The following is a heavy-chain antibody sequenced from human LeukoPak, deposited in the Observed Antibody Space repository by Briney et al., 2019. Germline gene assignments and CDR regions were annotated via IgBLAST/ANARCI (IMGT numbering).Heavy chain of an antibody. CDR3: ARGQRGYPY. V-gene: IGHV4-59*01. D-gene: IGHD5-18*01. J-gene: IGHJ4*02. Sequence: PSETLSLTCTVSGGSNTGYYWSWIRQPPGKGLEWIAYIYYSGITNYNPSLKSRVTVSVDMSKNQVSLQLSSVTAADTAVYYCARGQRGYPYWGQGTLVTVSS. CDR1: GGSNTGYY. CDR2: IYYSGIT.